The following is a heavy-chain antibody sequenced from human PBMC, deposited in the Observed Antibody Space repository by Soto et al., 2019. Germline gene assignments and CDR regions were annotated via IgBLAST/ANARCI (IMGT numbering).Heavy chain of an antibody. Sequence: ASVKVSCKASGITFSTYAIHWVRQAPGQSLEWMGWINTGNGNTRYSQKFQGRVTITRDTSASTAYMELSSLRSEDTAVYYCARSVVVVTALDYWGQGTLVTRLL. D-gene: IGHD2-21*02. V-gene: IGHV1-3*04. CDR3: ARSVVVVTALDY. CDR1: GITFSTYA. J-gene: IGHJ4*02. CDR2: INTGNGNT.